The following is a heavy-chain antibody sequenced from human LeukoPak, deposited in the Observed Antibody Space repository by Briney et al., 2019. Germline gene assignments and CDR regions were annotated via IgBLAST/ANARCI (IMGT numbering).Heavy chain of an antibody. V-gene: IGHV4-61*02. Sequence: PSETLSLTCTVSGGSISSDIFYWTWIRQPAGKGLDWIGRIYKRGCINYNPSLKSRFTMSVDASRNELSLHLSSVTAADTAVYYCVRDRPSDCSSGLCHFGFDYWGQGILVTVSS. CDR1: GGSISSDIFY. J-gene: IGHJ4*01. D-gene: IGHD2-15*01. CDR2: IYKRGCI. CDR3: VRDRPSDCSSGLCHFGFDY.